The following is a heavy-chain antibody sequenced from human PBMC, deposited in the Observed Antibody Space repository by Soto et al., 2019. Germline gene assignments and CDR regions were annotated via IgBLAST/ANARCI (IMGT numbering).Heavy chain of an antibody. Sequence: SETLSLTCTVSGGSISSSSYYWGWIRKPPGKGLGGIGIIYFSGSPYANPSLKSRVTISVDTSKNRFSLKLSSVTAADTAVYYCARLHYYDSSGYYYFDYWGQGTLVTVSS. J-gene: IGHJ4*02. CDR3: ARLHYYDSSGYYYFDY. D-gene: IGHD3-22*01. CDR1: GGSISSSSYY. CDR2: IYFSGSP. V-gene: IGHV4-39*01.